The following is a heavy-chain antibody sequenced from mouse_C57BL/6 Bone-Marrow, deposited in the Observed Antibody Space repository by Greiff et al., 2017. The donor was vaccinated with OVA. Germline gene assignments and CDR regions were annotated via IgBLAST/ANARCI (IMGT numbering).Heavy chain of an antibody. V-gene: IGHV7-1*01. J-gene: IGHJ4*01. D-gene: IGHD2-3*01. CDR3: AREDGYYYAMDY. CDR1: GFTFSDFY. Sequence: EVNLVESGGGLVQSGRSLRLSCATSGFTFSDFYMEWVRQAPGKGLEWIAASRNKANDYTTEYSASVKGRFIVSRDTSQSILYLQMNALRAEDTAIYYCAREDGYYYAMDYWGQGTSVTVSS. CDR2: SRNKANDYTT.